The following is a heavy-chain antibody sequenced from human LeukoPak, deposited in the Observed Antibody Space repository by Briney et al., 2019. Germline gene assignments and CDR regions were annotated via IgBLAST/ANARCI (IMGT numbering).Heavy chain of an antibody. CDR2: IYDTGST. D-gene: IGHD1-26*01. V-gene: IGHV4-59*08. Sequence: SSETLSLTCTVSGGSISSYYWSWIRQSPGKGLEWVGYIYDTGSTNYNPSLKSRVTMSVDTSKNQLSLKLSSVTAADTAVYYCARHRGGRFSGSYCDYWGQGTLVTVSS. CDR3: ARHRGGRFSGSYCDY. CDR1: GGSISSYY. J-gene: IGHJ4*02.